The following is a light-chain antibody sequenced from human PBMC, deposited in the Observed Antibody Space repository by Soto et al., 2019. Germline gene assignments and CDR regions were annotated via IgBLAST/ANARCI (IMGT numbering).Light chain of an antibody. Sequence: TLSLSPGERATLSCRASQSVSSSFLAWYQQKPGQAPRLLIYGASSRAAGIPDRFSGSGSGTDFTLTISRLEPEDFAVYYCQQYGSSPQTFGQGIRVDIK. CDR3: QQYGSSPQT. J-gene: IGKJ1*01. V-gene: IGKV3-20*01. CDR1: QSVSSSF. CDR2: GAS.